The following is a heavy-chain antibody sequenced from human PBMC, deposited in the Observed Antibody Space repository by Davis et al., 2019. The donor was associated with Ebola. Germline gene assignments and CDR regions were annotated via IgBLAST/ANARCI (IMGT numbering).Heavy chain of an antibody. J-gene: IGHJ3*02. CDR2: ISYDGSNK. V-gene: IGHV3-30-3*01. CDR1: GFTFSSYA. Sequence: PGGSLRLSCAASGFTFSSYAMHWVRQAPGKGLEWVAVISYDGSNKYYADSVKGRFTISRDNSENTLYLQMNSLRAEDTAVYYCARSLGYRGAFDIWGQGTMVTVSS. D-gene: IGHD3-10*01. CDR3: ARSLGYRGAFDI.